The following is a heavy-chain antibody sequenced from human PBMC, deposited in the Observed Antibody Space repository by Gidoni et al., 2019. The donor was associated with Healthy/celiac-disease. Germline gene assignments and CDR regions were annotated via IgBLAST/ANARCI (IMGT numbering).Heavy chain of an antibody. CDR2: ISGSGGST. D-gene: IGHD6-13*01. J-gene: IGHJ4*02. CDR1: GTALSSYA. CDR3: ANIGSSSWYGPFDY. V-gene: IGHV3-23*01. Sequence: EVQLLESGGGLVKPGGSLRLSCAASGTALSSYAMSWVRQAPGKGLEWVSAISGSGGSTYYADSVKGRFTISRDNSKNTLYLQMNSLRAEDTAVYYCANIGSSSWYGPFDYWGQGTLVTVSS.